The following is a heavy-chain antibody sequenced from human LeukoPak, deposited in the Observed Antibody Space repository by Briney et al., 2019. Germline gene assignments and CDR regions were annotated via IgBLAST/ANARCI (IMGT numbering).Heavy chain of an antibody. CDR2: ISSSSSYI. CDR1: GFTFSNYN. V-gene: IGHV3-21*06. D-gene: IGHD3-22*01. J-gene: IGHJ2*01. Sequence: PGGSLRLSYAASGFTFSNYNMHWVRQAPGKGLEWVSSISSSSSYIYYADSVKGRFTISRDNAKNSLSLQMNSLRAEDTAVYYCARDSITLIEVAYWNFDLWGRGTLVTVSS. CDR3: ARDSITLIEVAYWNFDL.